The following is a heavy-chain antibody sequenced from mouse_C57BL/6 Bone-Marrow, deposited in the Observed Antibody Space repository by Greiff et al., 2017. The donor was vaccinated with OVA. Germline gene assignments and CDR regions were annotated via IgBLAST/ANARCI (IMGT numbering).Heavy chain of an antibody. J-gene: IGHJ3*01. Sequence: QVHVKQSGPGLVQPSQSLSITCTVSGFSLTSYGVHWVRQPPGKGLEWLGVIWSGGSTDYHAAFISRLSISKDNSKSQVFFKMNSLQADDTAIYYFARLWDVFAYWGQGTLVTVSA. V-gene: IGHV2-4*02. CDR1: GFSLTSYG. CDR3: ARLWDVFAY. D-gene: IGHD4-1*01. CDR2: IWSGGST.